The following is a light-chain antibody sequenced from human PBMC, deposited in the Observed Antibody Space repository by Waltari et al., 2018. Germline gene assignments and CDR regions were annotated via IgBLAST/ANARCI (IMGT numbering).Light chain of an antibody. Sequence: SALTQPDSVSGSPGQSITISCSGISSDRGGFNYVSWYQQHPGEAPKVIIYDATNRPSGVSNRFSGSKSGSSASLTISGLQPEDEADYYCCSFTSSTTGIFGGGTKLTVL. J-gene: IGLJ2*01. CDR2: DAT. CDR3: CSFTSSTTGI. CDR1: SSDRGGFNY. V-gene: IGLV2-14*03.